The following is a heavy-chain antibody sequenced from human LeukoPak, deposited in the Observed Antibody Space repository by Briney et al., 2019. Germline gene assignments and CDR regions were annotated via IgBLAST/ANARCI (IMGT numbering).Heavy chain of an antibody. Sequence: KTGGSLRLSCAASGFTFSSYAMNWVRQAPGKGLEWVSAISSGSSHINYADSVKGRFTISRDNAENSLYLQMNSLRAEDTAVYYCARVGHWNDLDYYYYMDVWGKGTTVTVSS. V-gene: IGHV3-21*01. CDR1: GFTFSSYA. J-gene: IGHJ6*03. D-gene: IGHD1-1*01. CDR3: ARVGHWNDLDYYYYMDV. CDR2: ISSGSSHI.